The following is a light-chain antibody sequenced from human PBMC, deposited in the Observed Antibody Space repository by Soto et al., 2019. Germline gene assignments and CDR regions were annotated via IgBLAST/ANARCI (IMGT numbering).Light chain of an antibody. Sequence: QSALTQPASVSGSPGQSITISCTGTSSDVGSSNLVSWYQQHPGKAPKLMIYEGSKRPSGVSDRFSGSKTGNTASLTISGLQAEDAGDYYCCSYAGRSTWVFGGGTKLTVL. CDR2: EGS. CDR3: CSYAGRSTWV. J-gene: IGLJ3*02. CDR1: SSDVGSSNL. V-gene: IGLV2-23*01.